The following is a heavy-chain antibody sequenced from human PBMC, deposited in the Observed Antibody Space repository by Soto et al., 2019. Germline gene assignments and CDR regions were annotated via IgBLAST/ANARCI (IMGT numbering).Heavy chain of an antibody. V-gene: IGHV3-48*01. D-gene: IGHD4-17*01. CDR1: GLTLNRHS. Sequence: EVQLVESGGGLVQPGESLRLSCVASGLTLNRHSMNWVRQAPGKGLEWVSYISSTTNSIHYADSVKGRFTVSRDNAENSVYLQMNSLRVEDTAVYYCARDVYGDYALDSWGQGTLVTVTS. CDR3: ARDVYGDYALDS. CDR2: ISSTTNSI. J-gene: IGHJ4*02.